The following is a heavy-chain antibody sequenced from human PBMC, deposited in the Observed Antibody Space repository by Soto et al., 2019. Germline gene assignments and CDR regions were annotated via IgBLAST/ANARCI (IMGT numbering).Heavy chain of an antibody. CDR1: GGTFSSYA. CDR3: ARNYDSSGYYYGSYYYYGMDV. J-gene: IGHJ6*02. D-gene: IGHD3-22*01. V-gene: IGHV1-69*13. Sequence: GTSVKVSCEDSGGTFSSYAISWVRQAPGQGLEWMGGIIPIFGTANYAQKFQGRVTITADESTSTAYMELSSLRSEDTAVYYCARNYDSSGYYYGSYYYYGMDVWGQGTTVTVSS. CDR2: IIPIFGTA.